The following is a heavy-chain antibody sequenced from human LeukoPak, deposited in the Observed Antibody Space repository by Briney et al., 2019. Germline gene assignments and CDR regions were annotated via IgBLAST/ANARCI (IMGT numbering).Heavy chain of an antibody. D-gene: IGHD1-26*01. CDR2: ISSSSSYI. CDR3: ARVWDSGSYFAKYYYYYMDV. Sequence: GGSLRLSCAASGFTFSSYSMNWVRQAPGKGLEWVSSISSSSSYIYYADSVKGRFTISRDNAKNSLYLQMNSLRAEDTAVYYCARVWDSGSYFAKYYYYYMDVWGKGTTVTVSS. J-gene: IGHJ6*03. CDR1: GFTFSSYS. V-gene: IGHV3-21*01.